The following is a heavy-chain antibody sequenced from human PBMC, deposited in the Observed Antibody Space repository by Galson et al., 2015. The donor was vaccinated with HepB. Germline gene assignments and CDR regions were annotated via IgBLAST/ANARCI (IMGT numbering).Heavy chain of an antibody. D-gene: IGHD1-26*01. CDR1: GFTFNSYA. CDR3: ARGSPRTAYSGSYN. Sequence: LRLSCAASGFTFNSYAMSWVRQAPGKGLEWASSISGSGENTYYADSVRGRFTSSRDNAKNTLYLQMNSLRAEDTVVYYCARGSPRTAYSGSYNWGQGTLVTVSS. V-gene: IGHV3-23*01. J-gene: IGHJ4*02. CDR2: ISGSGENT.